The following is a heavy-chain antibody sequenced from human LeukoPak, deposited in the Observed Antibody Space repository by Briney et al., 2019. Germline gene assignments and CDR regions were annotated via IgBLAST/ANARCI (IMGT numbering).Heavy chain of an antibody. V-gene: IGHV3-30*18. CDR3: AKDRSPGAFGGGDN. CDR1: GFTFSSYG. Sequence: PGGSLRLSCAASGFTFSSYGMHWVRQAPGKGLEWVAVISYDGTNKYYADSVKGRFTISRDNSKDTLYVQMNNLRAEDTALYYCAKDRSPGAFGGGDNWGQGTLVTVSS. CDR2: ISYDGTNK. D-gene: IGHD3-10*01. J-gene: IGHJ4*02.